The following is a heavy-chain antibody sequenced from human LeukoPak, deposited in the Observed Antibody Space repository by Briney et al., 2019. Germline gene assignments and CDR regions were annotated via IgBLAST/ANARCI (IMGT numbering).Heavy chain of an antibody. V-gene: IGHV1-18*01. CDR3: ASGESGADI. Sequence: ASVTVSCKASGYTFTSYGISWVRQGPRQGLEWMGWISAYNGNTNYAQKLQGRVTTTTDTSTSTAYMELRSLRSDDTVVYYWASGESGADIWGQGTMVTVSS. CDR1: GYTFTSYG. D-gene: IGHD3-10*01. J-gene: IGHJ3*02. CDR2: ISAYNGNT.